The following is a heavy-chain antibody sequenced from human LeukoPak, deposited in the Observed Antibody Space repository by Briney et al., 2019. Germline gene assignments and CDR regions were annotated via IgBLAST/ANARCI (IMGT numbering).Heavy chain of an antibody. J-gene: IGHJ4*02. D-gene: IGHD2-2*01. V-gene: IGHV3-49*04. CDR1: GFTFGDYA. CDR3: TRELIGYCSSTSCYVY. Sequence: GGSLRLSCTASGFTFGDYAMSWVRQAPGKGLEWVGFIRSKAYGGTTEYAASVKGRFTISRDDSKSIAYLQMNSLKTEDTAVYYCTRELIGYCSSTSCYVYWGQGTLVTVSS. CDR2: IRSKAYGGTT.